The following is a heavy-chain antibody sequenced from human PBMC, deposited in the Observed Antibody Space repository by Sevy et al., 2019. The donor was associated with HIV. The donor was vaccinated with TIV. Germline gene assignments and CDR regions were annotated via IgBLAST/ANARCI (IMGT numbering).Heavy chain of an antibody. V-gene: IGHV3-33*01. CDR1: GFTFSSYG. CDR2: IWYDGSNK. CDR3: ARGRLVPAAMKYYYYYGMDV. J-gene: IGHJ6*02. Sequence: GGSLRLSCAASGFTFSSYGMHWVRQAPGKGLEWVAVIWYDGSNKYYADSVKGRFTISRDNSKNTLYLQMNSLRAEDTAVYYCARGRLVPAAMKYYYYYGMDVWGQGTTVTVSS. D-gene: IGHD2-2*01.